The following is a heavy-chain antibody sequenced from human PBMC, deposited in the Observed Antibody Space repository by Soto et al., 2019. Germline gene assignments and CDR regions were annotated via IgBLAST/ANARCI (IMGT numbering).Heavy chain of an antibody. D-gene: IGHD5-12*01. Sequence: ASVNVSCKASGYTFTTYAIHWVRQAPGQRLEWMGWINGGNGDTKYSQEFQGRVSISRDTSASTAYMELSSLTSEDTAVYYCARVEYSVYDFDHWGQGTLVTVSS. V-gene: IGHV1-3*01. CDR3: ARVEYSVYDFDH. CDR1: GYTFTTYA. CDR2: INGGNGDT. J-gene: IGHJ4*02.